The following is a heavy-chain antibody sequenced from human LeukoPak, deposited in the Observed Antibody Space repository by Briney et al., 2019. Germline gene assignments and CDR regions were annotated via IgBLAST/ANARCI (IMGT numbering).Heavy chain of an antibody. Sequence: TGGSLRLSCAASGFTFSSYSMNWVRQAPGKGLEWVSSISSSSSYIYYADSVKGRFTISRDNAKNSLYLHMNSLRAEDTAVYYCARDSLRLGSSDWFDPWGQGTLVTVSS. D-gene: IGHD3-16*01. J-gene: IGHJ5*02. CDR1: GFTFSSYS. V-gene: IGHV3-21*01. CDR2: ISSSSSYI. CDR3: ARDSLRLGSSDWFDP.